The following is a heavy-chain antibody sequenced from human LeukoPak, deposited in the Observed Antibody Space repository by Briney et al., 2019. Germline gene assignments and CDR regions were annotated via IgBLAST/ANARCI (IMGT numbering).Heavy chain of an antibody. CDR1: GFTVSSNY. J-gene: IGHJ4*02. V-gene: IGHV3-53*01. D-gene: IGHD3-10*01. Sequence: PGGSLRLSCAASGFTVSSNYMSWVRQAPGKGLEWVSVIYRGGSTYYADSVKGRFTISRDNSKNTLYLQMNSLRAEDTAVYYCARASGDSDYFDYWGQGTLVTVSS. CDR2: IYRGGST. CDR3: ARASGDSDYFDY.